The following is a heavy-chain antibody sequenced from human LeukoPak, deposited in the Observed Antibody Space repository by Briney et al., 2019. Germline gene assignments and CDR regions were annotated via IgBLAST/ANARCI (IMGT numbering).Heavy chain of an antibody. CDR2: IYTSGST. J-gene: IGHJ3*02. CDR1: GGSLSSYY. CDR3: AIPYYDSSGYYYGDAFDI. Sequence: SETLSLTCTVSGGSLSSYYWSWIRQPAGKGLEWIGRIYTSGSTNYNPSLKIRVTMSVDTSKHQFSLKLSSVTAADTAVYYCAIPYYDSSGYYYGDAFDIWGQGTMVTVSS. V-gene: IGHV4-4*07. D-gene: IGHD3-22*01.